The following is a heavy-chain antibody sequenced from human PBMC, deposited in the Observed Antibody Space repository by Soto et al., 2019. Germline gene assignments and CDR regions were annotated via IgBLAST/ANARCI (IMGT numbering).Heavy chain of an antibody. CDR1: GFTFSSYS. J-gene: IGHJ4*02. V-gene: IGHV3-21*01. Sequence: EVQLVESGGGLVKPEGSLRLSCAASGFTFSSYSMNWVRQAPGKGLEWVSSISSSSSYIYYADSVKGRFTISRDNAKNSLYLQMNSLRAEDTAVYYCARDWGVVVVAATPLGYWGQGTLVTVSS. D-gene: IGHD2-15*01. CDR3: ARDWGVVVVAATPLGY. CDR2: ISSSSSYI.